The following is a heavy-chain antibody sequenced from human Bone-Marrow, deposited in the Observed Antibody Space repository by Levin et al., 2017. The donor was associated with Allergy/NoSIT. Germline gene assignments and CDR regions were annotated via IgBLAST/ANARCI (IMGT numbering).Heavy chain of an antibody. CDR2: INPNSGGP. V-gene: IGHV1-2*02. Sequence: PEASVKVSCKASGYTFTGYYMNWVRQAPGQGLEWMGWINPNSGGPKYAQKLQGRVTMTRDTSTSTAYMELSRLRSDDTAVYYCARVGTVVYYGMDVWGQGTTVTVSS. CDR3: ARVGTVVYYGMDV. D-gene: IGHD4-23*01. CDR1: GYTFTGYY. J-gene: IGHJ6*02.